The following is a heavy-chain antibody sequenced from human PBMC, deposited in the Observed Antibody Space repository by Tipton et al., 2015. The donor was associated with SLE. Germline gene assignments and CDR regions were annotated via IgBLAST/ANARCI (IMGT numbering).Heavy chain of an antibody. CDR1: DGSFSGYY. D-gene: IGHD5-18*01. V-gene: IGHV4-34*01. CDR3: ATVDTAMVGTGFDY. Sequence: TLSLTCAVYDGSFSGYYWSWIRQPPGKGLEWIGEINHSGSTNYNPSLKSRVTISVDTSKNQFSLKLSSVTAADTAVYYCATVDTAMVGTGFDYWGQGTLVTVSS. CDR2: INHSGST. J-gene: IGHJ4*02.